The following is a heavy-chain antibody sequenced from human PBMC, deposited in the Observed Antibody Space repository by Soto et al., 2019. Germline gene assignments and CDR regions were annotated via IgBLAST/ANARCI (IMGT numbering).Heavy chain of an antibody. D-gene: IGHD1-26*01. V-gene: IGHV1-46*01. Sequence: QVQLVQSGAEVKKPGASVKVSCKASGYTFTSYYMHWVRQAPGQGLEWMGIINPSGGSTSYAQKFQGRVTMTMEMAASTGFMELSSLISEDTAVDYCARAVGASGSDDFYIWGQGTMVTVSS. J-gene: IGHJ3*02. CDR2: INPSGGST. CDR1: GYTFTSYY. CDR3: ARAVGASGSDDFYI.